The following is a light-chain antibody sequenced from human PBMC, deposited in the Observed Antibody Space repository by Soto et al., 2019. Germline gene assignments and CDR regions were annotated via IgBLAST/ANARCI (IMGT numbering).Light chain of an antibody. CDR1: QSILNTPNNRNY. CDR3: QQYYSFPVT. V-gene: IGKV4-1*01. J-gene: IGKJ4*01. Sequence: IVGAPSPNAPAAPLAERATISFTSIQSILNTPNNRNYLGWYQQKPGQPPKLLLYWASTRESGVPDRFRGSESGTDFNFTISSLQAEDVAIYYCQQYYSFPVTSAGGAKVDI. CDR2: WAS.